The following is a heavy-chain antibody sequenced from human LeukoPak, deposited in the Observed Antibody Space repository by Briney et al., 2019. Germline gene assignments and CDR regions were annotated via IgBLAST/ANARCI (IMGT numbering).Heavy chain of an antibody. J-gene: IGHJ4*02. CDR2: ISAYNGNT. Sequence: ASVKVSCKASGYTFTSYGISWVRQAPGQGLEWMGWISAYNGNTNYAQKLQGRVTMTTDTSTSTAYMELRSLRSDDTAVYYCARDTSLYDYVWGSLFDWGQGTLVTVSS. D-gene: IGHD3-16*01. CDR3: ARDTSLYDYVWGSLFD. CDR1: GYTFTSYG. V-gene: IGHV1-18*01.